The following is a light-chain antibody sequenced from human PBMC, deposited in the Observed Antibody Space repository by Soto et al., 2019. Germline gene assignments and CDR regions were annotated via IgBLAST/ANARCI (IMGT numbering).Light chain of an antibody. J-gene: IGKJ1*01. CDR1: HRVSSY. CDR2: AAS. V-gene: IGKV3-20*01. CDR3: QDYGTSWT. Sequence: EILMRQSPATLSVSPGESATLSCSASHRVSSYLAWYQQKPGQAPRLLIYAASSRATGIPDRFSGSGSGTDFTLTINRLEPEDFAVYYCQDYGTSWTFGQGTKVDIK.